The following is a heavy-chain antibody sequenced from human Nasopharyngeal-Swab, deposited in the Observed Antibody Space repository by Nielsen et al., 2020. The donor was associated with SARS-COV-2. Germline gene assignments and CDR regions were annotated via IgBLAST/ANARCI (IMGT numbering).Heavy chain of an antibody. CDR3: AHRLAAYSGPYFGY. CDR1: GFSLSTSGVG. J-gene: IGHJ4*02. Sequence: SGPTLVKPTQTLTLTCTFSGFSLSTSGVGVGWIRQPPGKALEWLALIYWDDDKRYSPSLKSRLTITKDTSKNQVVLTMTNMDPVDTATYYCAHRLAAYSGPYFGYWGQGTLVTVSS. V-gene: IGHV2-5*02. CDR2: IYWDDDK. D-gene: IGHD2-15*01.